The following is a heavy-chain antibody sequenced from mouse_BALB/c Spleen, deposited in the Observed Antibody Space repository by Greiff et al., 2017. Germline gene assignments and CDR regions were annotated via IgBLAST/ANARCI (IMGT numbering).Heavy chain of an antibody. CDR3: ARGVGDFAY. CDR1: GFTLSSYA. V-gene: IGHV5-6-5*01. CDR2: ISSGGGT. J-gene: IGHJ3*01. Sequence: EVKLMESGGGLVKPGGSLKLSCAASGFTLSSYAMSWVRQTPEKRLEWVASISSGGGTYYPDSVKGRLTISRDNARTILYRQMSSLRSEDTAMYYCARGVGDFAYWGQGTLVTVSA.